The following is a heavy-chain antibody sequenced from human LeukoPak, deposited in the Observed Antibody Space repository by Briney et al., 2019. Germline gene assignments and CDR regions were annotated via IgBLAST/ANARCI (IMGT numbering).Heavy chain of an antibody. CDR3: ARDDGSSWVPQSAEYFQH. D-gene: IGHD6-13*01. V-gene: IGHV1-8*03. CDR1: GYTFSSYD. CDR2: MNPNSGDR. Sequence: GASVKVSCKASGYTFSSYDINWVRQATGQGLEWMGWMNPNSGDRGYAQKFQGRVTITRNTSISTAYMELSSLRSEDTAVYYCARDDGSSWVPQSAEYFQHWGQGTLVTVSS. J-gene: IGHJ1*01.